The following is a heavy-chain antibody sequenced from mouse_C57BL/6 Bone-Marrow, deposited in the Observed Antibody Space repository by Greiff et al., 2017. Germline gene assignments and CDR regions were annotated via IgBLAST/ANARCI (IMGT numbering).Heavy chain of an antibody. CDR2: ISNLAYSI. D-gene: IGHD1-1*01. V-gene: IGHV5-15*01. J-gene: IGHJ2*01. CDR3: ARQITTVVGDYYFDY. Sequence: EVHLVESGGGLVQPGGSLKLSCAASGFTFSDYGMAWVRQAPRKGPEWVAFISNLAYSIYYADTVTGRFTISRENAKNTLYLEMSSLRSEDTAMYYCARQITTVVGDYYFDYWGQGTTLTVSS. CDR1: GFTFSDYG.